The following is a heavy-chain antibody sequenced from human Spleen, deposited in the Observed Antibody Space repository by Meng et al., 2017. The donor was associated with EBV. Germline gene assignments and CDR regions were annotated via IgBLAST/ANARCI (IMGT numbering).Heavy chain of an antibody. J-gene: IGHJ4*02. CDR1: GGSISSADDY. D-gene: IGHD4-17*01. V-gene: IGHV4-39*07. CDR2: SYYRGSA. CDR3: ARDPIHAVTTVTFFDN. Sequence: HRHWQESGSGLVKPSETLSLPCTVSGGSISSADDYWGWIRQPPGKGLEWLGSSYYRGSAYYNPSLKSRVTISVDTSKNQFSLRLNSVTAADTAVYYCARDPIHAVTTVTFFDNWSQGTLVTVSS.